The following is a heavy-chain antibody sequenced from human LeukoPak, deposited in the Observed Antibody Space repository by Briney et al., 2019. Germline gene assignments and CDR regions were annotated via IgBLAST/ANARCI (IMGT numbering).Heavy chain of an antibody. CDR3: ARDLGSGWYLDYYYYGMDV. CDR2: IKQDGSEK. Sequence: GSLRLSCATSGFNFSSFWMSWVRQAPGKGLEWVANIKQDGSEKYYVDSVKGRFTISRDNAKNSLYLQMNSLRAEDTAVYYCARDLGSGWYLDYYYYGMDVWGQGTTVTVSS. CDR1: GFNFSSFW. V-gene: IGHV3-7*03. J-gene: IGHJ6*02. D-gene: IGHD6-19*01.